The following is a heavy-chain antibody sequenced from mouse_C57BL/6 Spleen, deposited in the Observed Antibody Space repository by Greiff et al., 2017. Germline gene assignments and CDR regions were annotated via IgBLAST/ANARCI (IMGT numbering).Heavy chain of an antibody. D-gene: IGHD3-2*02. Sequence: EVKLVESEGGLVQPGSSMKLSCTASGFTFSDYYMAWVRQVPEKGLEWVANINYDGSSTYYLDSLKSRFIIARDNANNILYLQMSSLKSEDTATYYCERDRDSSGYFDYWGQGTTLTVSS. J-gene: IGHJ2*01. CDR1: GFTFSDYY. CDR2: INYDGSST. CDR3: ERDRDSSGYFDY. V-gene: IGHV5-16*01.